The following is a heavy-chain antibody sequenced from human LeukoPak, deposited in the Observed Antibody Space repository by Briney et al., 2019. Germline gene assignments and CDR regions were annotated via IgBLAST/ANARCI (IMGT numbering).Heavy chain of an antibody. CDR2: ITSVSSYK. Sequence: GGSLSLSCKASGFTFSNYAMNWVRQAPGKGLEWVSSITSVSSYKYYADSVKGRFTISRDNAKNSLFLQMNSLRAEDTAIYCCARDPTADDYWGQGTLVTVSS. J-gene: IGHJ4*02. D-gene: IGHD2-2*01. V-gene: IGHV3-21*01. CDR3: ARDPTADDY. CDR1: GFTFSNYA.